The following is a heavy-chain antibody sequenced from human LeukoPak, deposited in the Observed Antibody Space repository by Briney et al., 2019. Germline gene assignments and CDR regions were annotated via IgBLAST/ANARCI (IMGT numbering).Heavy chain of an antibody. CDR1: GFTFSSYW. D-gene: IGHD1-14*01. J-gene: IGHJ4*02. CDR2: INPGGSSI. CDR3: ARSNQADDY. Sequence: GGSLRLSCAASGFTFSSYWMHWVRQAPGKGLVWVARINPGGSSITYADSVKGRFTISRDDAKNTLYLQMDSLRAEDTGVYYCARSNQADDYWGQGTLVTVSS. V-gene: IGHV3-74*01.